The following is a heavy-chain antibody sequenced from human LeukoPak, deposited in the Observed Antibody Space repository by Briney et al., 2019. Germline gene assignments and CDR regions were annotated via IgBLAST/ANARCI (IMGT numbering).Heavy chain of an antibody. Sequence: PSETLSLTSTVSGGSISSYYWSWIRQPAGKGLEWIGRIYTSGSTNYNPSLKSRVTMSVDTSKNQFSLRLSSVTAADTAVYYCARGNRYSSGWYFDYWGQGTLVTVSS. CDR3: ARGNRYSSGWYFDY. CDR2: IYTSGST. J-gene: IGHJ4*02. CDR1: GGSISSYY. V-gene: IGHV4-4*07. D-gene: IGHD6-19*01.